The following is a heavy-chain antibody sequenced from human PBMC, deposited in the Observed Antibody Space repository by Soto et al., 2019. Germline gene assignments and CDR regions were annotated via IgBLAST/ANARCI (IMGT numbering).Heavy chain of an antibody. CDR3: AIMTTGYWYFDL. J-gene: IGHJ2*01. CDR1: GGSISSSSYY. Sequence: QLQLQVSGPGLVKPSETLSLTCTVSGGSISSSSYYWGWIRQPPGKVLEWIGSIYYSGSTYYNQSLKSPVTIAVDTSKNQFSLKLSSVTAADTAVYYCAIMTTGYWYFDLWGRGTLVTVSS. D-gene: IGHD2-8*02. CDR2: IYYSGST. V-gene: IGHV4-39*01.